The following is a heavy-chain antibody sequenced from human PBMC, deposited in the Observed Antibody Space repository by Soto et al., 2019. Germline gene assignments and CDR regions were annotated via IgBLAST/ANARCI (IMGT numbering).Heavy chain of an antibody. CDR3: ARSSGGSSWYHPDD. J-gene: IGHJ4*02. CDR2: VANDGSNQ. V-gene: IGHV3-30*03. Sequence: QVQLVESGGGVVQPGRSLRLSCAASGFTFSSYGMQWVRQSPGEGPEWVAIVANDGSNQYYAESVKGRFTISRDNSKTTVFLELDRLRPEDTAVYYCARSSGGSSWYHPDDWGQGTLVTVSS. D-gene: IGHD6-13*01. CDR1: GFTFSSYG.